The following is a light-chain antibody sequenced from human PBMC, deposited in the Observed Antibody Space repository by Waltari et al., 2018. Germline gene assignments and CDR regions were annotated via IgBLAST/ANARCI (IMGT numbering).Light chain of an antibody. CDR3: SSYTNSNIFVL. V-gene: IGLV2-14*03. J-gene: IGLJ2*01. CDR2: DVS. CDR1: RRAIGGYNF. Sequence: QSALTQPASVSGSLGQSITISCPGPRRAIGGYNFFSWYQQHPGKAPKLRIYDVSKRPSGVSNRFSASKSGNTASLTISGLQTEDEADYYCSSYTNSNIFVLFGGGTKVTVL.